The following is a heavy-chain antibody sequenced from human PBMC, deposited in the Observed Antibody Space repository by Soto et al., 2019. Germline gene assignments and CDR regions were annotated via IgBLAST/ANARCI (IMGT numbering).Heavy chain of an antibody. V-gene: IGHV3-9*01. D-gene: IGHD2-2*01. CDR2: ISWTSGSI. CDR3: ARNAEVVPAAMAAYYYYYYMDV. Sequence: EVQLVESGGGLVQPGRSLRLSCAASGFTFDDYAMHWVRQAPGKGPEWVSGISWTSGSIGYADSEKGRISISRDNAKNSLYLQMNSLRAEDTAVYYCARNAEVVPAAMAAYYYYYYMDVWGKGTTVTVSS. J-gene: IGHJ6*03. CDR1: GFTFDDYA.